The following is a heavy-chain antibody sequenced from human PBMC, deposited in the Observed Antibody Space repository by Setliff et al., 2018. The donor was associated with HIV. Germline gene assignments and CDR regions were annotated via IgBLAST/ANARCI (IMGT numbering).Heavy chain of an antibody. Sequence: ASVKVSCKASGYNFITFGINWVRQAPGQGLEWMGRISTYSGKTDYAEKFQGRLTMTMDTSTRTVFMELRSLTLDGTSVYYCARGSAPNIVVAASLDIWGQGTLVTVSS. J-gene: IGHJ4*01. CDR1: GYNFITFG. CDR3: ARGSAPNIVVAASLDI. CDR2: ISTYSGKT. V-gene: IGHV1-18*01. D-gene: IGHD6-19*01.